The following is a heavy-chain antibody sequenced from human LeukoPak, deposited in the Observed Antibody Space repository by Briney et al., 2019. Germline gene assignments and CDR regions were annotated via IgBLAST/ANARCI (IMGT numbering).Heavy chain of an antibody. V-gene: IGHV1-46*01. CDR1: GYTFTSYY. CDR3: ARVRRAEGVDY. CDR2: INPTGGGT. Sequence: SVKVSCKASGYTFTSYYMHWVRQAPGQGLEWMGIINPTGGGTSYAQKFQGRVTLTRDTSTSTFYMELSSLGSEDTAVYYCARVRRAEGVDYWGEGTLVTVSS. J-gene: IGHJ4*02. D-gene: IGHD3-16*01.